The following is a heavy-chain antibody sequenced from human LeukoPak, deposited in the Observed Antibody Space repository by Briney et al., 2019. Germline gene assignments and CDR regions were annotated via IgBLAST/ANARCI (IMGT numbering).Heavy chain of an antibody. V-gene: IGHV4-34*01. Sequence: PSETLSLTCGVYGGSLSGYYWSWIRQPPGKGLEWLGEINHSGRTNYNPSLKSRVTISVDTSKNQFSLKLISVTAADTAVYYCARNNWFDPWGQVTLVTVSS. CDR1: GGSLSGYY. CDR3: ARNNWFDP. J-gene: IGHJ5*02. CDR2: INHSGRT.